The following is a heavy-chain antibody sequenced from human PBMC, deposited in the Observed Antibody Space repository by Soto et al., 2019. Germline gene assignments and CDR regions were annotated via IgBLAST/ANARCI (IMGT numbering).Heavy chain of an antibody. V-gene: IGHV3-23*01. CDR1: GFTFSSYA. D-gene: IGHD5-12*01. J-gene: IGHJ6*03. Sequence: GGSLRLSCAASGFTFSSYAMSWVRQAPGKGLEWVSAISGSGGSTYYADSVKGRFTISRDNSKNTLYLQMNSLRAEDTAVYYCAKPATIEPYYYYYYYMDVWGKGTTVTVSS. CDR2: ISGSGGST. CDR3: AKPATIEPYYYYYYYMDV.